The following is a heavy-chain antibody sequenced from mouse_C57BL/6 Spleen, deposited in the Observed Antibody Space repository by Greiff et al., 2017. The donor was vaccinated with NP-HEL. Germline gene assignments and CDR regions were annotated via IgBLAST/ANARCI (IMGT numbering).Heavy chain of an antibody. Sequence: VQLQQSGPELVKPGASVKMSCKASGYTFTDYNMHWVKQSHGKSLEWIGYINPNNGGTSYNQKFKGKATLTVNKSSSTAYMEIRSLTSEDSAVYYCAREIYYGNYFDYWGQGTTLTVSS. D-gene: IGHD2-1*01. CDR3: AREIYYGNYFDY. J-gene: IGHJ2*01. CDR1: GYTFTDYN. CDR2: INPNNGGT. V-gene: IGHV1-22*01.